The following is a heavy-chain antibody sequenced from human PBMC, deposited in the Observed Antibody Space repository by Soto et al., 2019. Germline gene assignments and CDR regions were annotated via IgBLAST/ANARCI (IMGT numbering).Heavy chain of an antibody. CDR2: IYYSGST. V-gene: IGHV4-39*01. J-gene: IGHJ6*02. CDR3: ARLKGTAYGMDV. Sequence: PSETLSLTCTVSGGSISSSSYYWGWIRQPPGKGLEWIGSIYYSGSTYYNPSLKSRVTISVDTSKNQFSLKLSSVTAADTAVYYCARLKGTAYGMDVWGQGTTVT. CDR1: GGSISSSSYY. D-gene: IGHD2-21*02.